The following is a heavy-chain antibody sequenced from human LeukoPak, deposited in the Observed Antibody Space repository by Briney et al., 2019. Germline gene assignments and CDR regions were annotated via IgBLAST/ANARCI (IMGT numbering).Heavy chain of an antibody. V-gene: IGHV1-8*01. CDR3: ARGPRNDP. Sequence: ASVKVSCKTSGYPFTTYEINWVRQAAGQGLELMGWVHPGTGYADYAQKFQGRVTMTSDTSISTAYMELSSLRSDDTAVYFCARGPRNDPWGQGTLVTVPS. CDR1: GYPFTTYE. CDR2: VHPGTGYA. D-gene: IGHD1-14*01. J-gene: IGHJ5*02.